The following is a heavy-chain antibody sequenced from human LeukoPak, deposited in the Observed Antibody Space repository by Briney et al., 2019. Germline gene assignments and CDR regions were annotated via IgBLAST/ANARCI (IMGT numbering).Heavy chain of an antibody. CDR3: ARQTSGSYYRGSYYYYMDV. J-gene: IGHJ6*03. D-gene: IGHD1-26*01. V-gene: IGHV5-51*01. CDR1: GYSFISHW. Sequence: GESLKISCKASGYSFISHWIGWVRQRPGQGLEFMGIIYPYDSDTKYSPSLQGQVTISVDKSISITYLQWRSLKASDTAMYYCARQTSGSYYRGSYYYYMDVWGKGTTVTISS. CDR2: IYPYDSDT.